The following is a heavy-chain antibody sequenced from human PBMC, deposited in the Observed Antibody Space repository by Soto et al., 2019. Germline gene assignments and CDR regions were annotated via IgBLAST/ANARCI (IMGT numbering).Heavy chain of an antibody. CDR3: ARDTVTTKYYFDY. Sequence: GGSLRLSCAASGFTFSSYSMNWVRQAPGKGLEWVSSISSSSSYIYYADSVKGRFTISRDNAKSSLYLQMNSLRAEDTAVYYCARDTVTTKYYFDYWGQGTLVTVSS. D-gene: IGHD4-17*01. CDR1: GFTFSSYS. J-gene: IGHJ4*02. V-gene: IGHV3-21*01. CDR2: ISSSSSYI.